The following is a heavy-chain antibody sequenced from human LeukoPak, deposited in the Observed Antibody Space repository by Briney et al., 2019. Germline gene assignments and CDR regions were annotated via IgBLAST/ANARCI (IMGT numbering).Heavy chain of an antibody. J-gene: IGHJ6*03. CDR2: ISYDGSNK. V-gene: IGHV3-30*03. Sequence: PGGSLRLSCAASGFTFSSYGMHWVRQAPGKGLEWVAVISYDGSNKYYADSVKGRFTISRDNSKNTLYLQMNSLRAEDTAVYYCARDLDGSGSYYLSRRSVYYMDVWGKGTTVTISS. CDR1: GFTFSSYG. D-gene: IGHD3-10*01. CDR3: ARDLDGSGSYYLSRRSVYYMDV.